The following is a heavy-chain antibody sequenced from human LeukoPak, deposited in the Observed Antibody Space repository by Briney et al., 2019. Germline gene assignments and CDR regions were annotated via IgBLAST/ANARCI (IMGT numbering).Heavy chain of an antibody. D-gene: IGHD3-3*01. CDR1: GGSFSGYY. V-gene: IGHV4-34*01. CDR3: ARGTTIFGVVSISFDY. J-gene: IGHJ4*02. CDR2: INHSGST. Sequence: SETLSLTCAVYGGSFSGYYWSWIRQPPGKGLEWIGEINHSGSTNYNPSLKSRVTISVDTSKNQFSLKLSSVTAAGTAVYYCARGTTIFGVVSISFDYWGQGTLVTVSS.